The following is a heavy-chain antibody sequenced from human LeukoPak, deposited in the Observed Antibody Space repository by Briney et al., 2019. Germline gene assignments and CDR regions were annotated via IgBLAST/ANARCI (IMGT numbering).Heavy chain of an antibody. Sequence: GASVKVSCKASGYTFTSYGISWVRQAPAQGLEWMGWISAYNGNTNDAQKLQGRVTMTTDTSTSTAYMGLRSLRSDDTAVYYCARAGYCSGGSCYSLDYYYYGMDVWGQGTTVTVSS. CDR3: ARAGYCSGGSCYSLDYYYYGMDV. J-gene: IGHJ6*02. V-gene: IGHV1-18*01. D-gene: IGHD2-15*01. CDR1: GYTFTSYG. CDR2: ISAYNGNT.